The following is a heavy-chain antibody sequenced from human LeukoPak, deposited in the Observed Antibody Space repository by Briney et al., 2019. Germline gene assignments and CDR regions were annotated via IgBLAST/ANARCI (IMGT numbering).Heavy chain of an antibody. Sequence: PSETLSLTCTVSGGSISSYYWSWIRQPPGKGLEWIVYIYYSGSTNYNPSLKSRVTISVDTSKNQFSLKLSSVTAADTAVYYCARMRGYYDSSGYYYRGNWFDPWGQGTLVTVSS. CDR1: GGSISSYY. D-gene: IGHD3-22*01. CDR3: ARMRGYYDSSGYYYRGNWFDP. J-gene: IGHJ5*02. CDR2: IYYSGST. V-gene: IGHV4-59*08.